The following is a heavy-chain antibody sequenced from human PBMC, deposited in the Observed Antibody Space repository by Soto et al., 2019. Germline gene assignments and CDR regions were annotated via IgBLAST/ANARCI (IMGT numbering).Heavy chain of an antibody. CDR2: ISYDGSNK. V-gene: IGHV3-30-3*01. Sequence: ESGGGVVQPGRSLRLSCAASGFTFSSYAMHWVRQAPGKGLEWVAVISYDGSNKYYADSVKGRFTISRDNSKNTLYLQMNSLRAEDTAVYYCAREARTYYYGSGSYYHFDYWGQGTLVTVSS. CDR1: GFTFSSYA. J-gene: IGHJ4*02. D-gene: IGHD3-10*01. CDR3: AREARTYYYGSGSYYHFDY.